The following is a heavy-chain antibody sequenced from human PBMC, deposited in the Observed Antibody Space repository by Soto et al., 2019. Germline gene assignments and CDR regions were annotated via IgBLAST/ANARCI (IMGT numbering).Heavy chain of an antibody. CDR2: IYYSGST. CDR1: GGSISSYY. Sequence: PSETLSLTCTVSGGSISSYYWSWIRQPPGKGLEWIGYIYYSGSTNYNPSLKSRVTISVDTSKNQFSLKLSSVTAADTAVYYCARGFFLAAAGPYNWFDPWGQGTLVTVSS. CDR3: ARGFFLAAAGPYNWFDP. J-gene: IGHJ5*02. V-gene: IGHV4-59*01. D-gene: IGHD6-13*01.